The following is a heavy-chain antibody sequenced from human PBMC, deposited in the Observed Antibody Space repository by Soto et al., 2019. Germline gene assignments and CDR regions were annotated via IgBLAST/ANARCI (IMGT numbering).Heavy chain of an antibody. CDR3: ARDHYYDSSGYHVDNWFDP. CDR2: IIPIFGTA. Sequence: RASVEVSCKASGGTFSSYAISWVRQAPGQGLEWMGGIIPIFGTANYAQKFQGRVTITADKSTSTAYMELSSLRSEDTAVYYCARDHYYDSSGYHVDNWFDPWGQGTLVTSPQ. J-gene: IGHJ5*02. V-gene: IGHV1-69*06. CDR1: GGTFSSYA. D-gene: IGHD3-22*01.